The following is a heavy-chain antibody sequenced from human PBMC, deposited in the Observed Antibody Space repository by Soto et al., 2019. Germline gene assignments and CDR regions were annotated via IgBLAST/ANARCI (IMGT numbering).Heavy chain of an antibody. J-gene: IGHJ3*02. V-gene: IGHV4-39*01. CDR2: VYYSGTT. CDR1: GGSISSSSYY. D-gene: IGHD6-19*01. Sequence: SETLSLTCSVSGGSISSSSYYWNWIRQSPGKGLEWIGSVYYSGTTYYNPSLKRRVTISVDTYNQFSLKLSSVTAADTAYYFCARRPMVGPVAENEFDIWGQGTRVTVSS. CDR3: ARRPMVGPVAENEFDI.